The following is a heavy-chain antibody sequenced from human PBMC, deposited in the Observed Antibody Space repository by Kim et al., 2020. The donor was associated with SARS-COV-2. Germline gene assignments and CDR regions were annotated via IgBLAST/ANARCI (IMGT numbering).Heavy chain of an antibody. CDR2: ISYDGSNK. D-gene: IGHD2-15*01. Sequence: GGSLRLSCAASGFTFSSYGMHWVRQAPGKGLEWVAVISYDGSNKYYADSVKGRFTISRDNSKNTLYLQMNSLRAEDTAVYYCAKDFNPTYCSGGSCYHSFPEFDYWGQGTLVTVSS. J-gene: IGHJ4*02. V-gene: IGHV3-30*18. CDR1: GFTFSSYG. CDR3: AKDFNPTYCSGGSCYHSFPEFDY.